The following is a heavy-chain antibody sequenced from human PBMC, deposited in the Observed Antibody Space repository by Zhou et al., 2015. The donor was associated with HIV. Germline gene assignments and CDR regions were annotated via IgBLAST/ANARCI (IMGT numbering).Heavy chain of an antibody. D-gene: IGHD3-22*01. CDR2: IIPIFGTA. J-gene: IGHJ4*02. V-gene: IGHV1-69*12. Sequence: QVQLVQSGAEVKKPGSSVKVSCKASGGTFSSYAISWVRQAPGQGLEWMGGIIPIFGTANYAQKFQGRVTITADESTSTAYMELSSLRSEDTAVYYCARDGSSANYYDSSGAETHYFDYWGQGTLVTVSS. CDR1: GGTFSSYA. CDR3: ARDGSSANYYDSSGAETHYFDY.